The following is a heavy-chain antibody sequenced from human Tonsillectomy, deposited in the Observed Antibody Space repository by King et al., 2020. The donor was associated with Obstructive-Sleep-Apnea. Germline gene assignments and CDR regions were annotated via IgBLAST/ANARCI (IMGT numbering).Heavy chain of an antibody. Sequence: VQLVESGGALVQPGGSLRLSCAASGFTVSSHYMSWVRQAPGHGLEWGSVIYAGGNTYYADSVKGRFTISRHSSRNTLYLQMNSLRAEDTAVYYCARDLDIRGQGTLVTVSS. V-gene: IGHV3-53*04. CDR2: IYAGGNT. CDR1: GFTVSSHY. CDR3: ARDLDI. J-gene: IGHJ4*02. D-gene: IGHD2-2*03.